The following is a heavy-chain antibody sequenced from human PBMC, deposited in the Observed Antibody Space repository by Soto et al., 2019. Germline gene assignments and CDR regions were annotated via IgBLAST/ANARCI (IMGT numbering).Heavy chain of an antibody. Sequence: VKVSCKASGYTFTGYYMHWVRQAPGQGLEWMGWINPNSGGTNYAQKFQGWVTMTRDTSISTAYMELSRLRSDDTAVYYCARDGREYCSSTSCPQGYGMDVWGQGTTVTVSS. D-gene: IGHD2-2*01. CDR1: GYTFTGYY. CDR3: ARDGREYCSSTSCPQGYGMDV. V-gene: IGHV1-2*04. J-gene: IGHJ6*02. CDR2: INPNSGGT.